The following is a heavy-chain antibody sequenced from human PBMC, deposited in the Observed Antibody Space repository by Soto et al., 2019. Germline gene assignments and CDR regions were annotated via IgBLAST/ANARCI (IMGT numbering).Heavy chain of an antibody. CDR2: IYYSGST. Sequence: PSETLSLTCTVSGVSISSGGYYWSWIRQHPGKGLEWIGYIYYSGSTYYNPSLKSRVTISVDTSKNQFSLKLSSVTAADTAVYYCARVKGYYDSSGYFGNWYFDLWGRGTLVTVSS. V-gene: IGHV4-31*03. CDR3: ARVKGYYDSSGYFGNWYFDL. J-gene: IGHJ2*01. CDR1: GVSISSGGYY. D-gene: IGHD3-22*01.